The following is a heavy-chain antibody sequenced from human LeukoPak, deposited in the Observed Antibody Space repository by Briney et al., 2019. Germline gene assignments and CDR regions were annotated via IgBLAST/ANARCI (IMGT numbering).Heavy chain of an antibody. V-gene: IGHV4-61*08. CDR3: ARVPGGGTAAN. D-gene: IGHD1-7*01. Sequence: SETLSLTCTVSGGSVSSVGDYGSWIRQPPGKGLEWIGYIYYSGGTNYTPSLKSRVHISVDTSRNQFPLKLSSVPAADPAVYYCARVPGGGTAANWGQGTMVTVSS. CDR2: IYYSGGT. J-gene: IGHJ3*01. CDR1: GGSVSSVGDY.